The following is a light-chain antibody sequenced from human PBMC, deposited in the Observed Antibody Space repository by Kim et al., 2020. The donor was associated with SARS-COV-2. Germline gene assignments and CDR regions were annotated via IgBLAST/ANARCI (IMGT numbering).Light chain of an antibody. CDR2: AVS. CDR3: QQTYSVPNT. J-gene: IGKJ2*01. V-gene: IGKV1-39*01. CDR1: RSISTC. Sequence: SASVGDSVTITCRASRSISTCLHWYQHIPGKAPKFLIYAVSSLQSGVPSRFSGSGSGTDFTLTINSLQPEDFATYYCQQTYSVPNTFGQGTKLEIK.